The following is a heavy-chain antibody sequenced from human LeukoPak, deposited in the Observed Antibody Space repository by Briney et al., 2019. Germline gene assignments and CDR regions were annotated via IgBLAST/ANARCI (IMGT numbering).Heavy chain of an antibody. J-gene: IGHJ4*02. CDR3: ARDYGGNLDY. CDR2: IWYDGSNK. Sequence: PGRSLRLSCAASGFTFGSYGMHWVRQAPGKGLEWVAVIWYDGSNKYYADSVKGRFTISRDNSKNTVYLQMNSLRAEDTAVYNCARDYGGNLDYWGQGTLVTVSS. D-gene: IGHD4-23*01. V-gene: IGHV3-33*01. CDR1: GFTFGSYG.